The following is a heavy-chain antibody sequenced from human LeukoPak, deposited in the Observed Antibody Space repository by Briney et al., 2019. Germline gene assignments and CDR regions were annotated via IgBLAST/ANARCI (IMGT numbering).Heavy chain of an antibody. CDR2: IIPIFGTA. V-gene: IGHV1-69*13. CDR1: GGTFSSYA. D-gene: IGHD4-23*01. J-gene: IGHJ4*02. CDR3: VKGGGNVRRYFEY. Sequence: SVKVSCKASGGTFSSYAISWVRQAPGQGLEWMGGIIPIFGTANYAQKFQGRVTITADESTSTAYMELSSLRSEDTAVYYCVKGGGNVRRYFEYWGQGTLVTVSS.